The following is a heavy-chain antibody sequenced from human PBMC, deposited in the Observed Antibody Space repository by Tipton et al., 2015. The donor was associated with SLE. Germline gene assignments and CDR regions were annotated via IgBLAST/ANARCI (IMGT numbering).Heavy chain of an antibody. J-gene: IGHJ2*01. CDR1: GGSISSYY. CDR2: IHYSGTT. CDR3: ARLRWYFDL. Sequence: TLSLTCTVSGGSISSYYWSWIRQPPGKGLEWIGYIHYSGTTNYNPSLKSRVTMSVDTSKNQFSPNLRSVTAADTAMYYCARLRWYFDLWGRGTLVTVSS. V-gene: IGHV4-59*01.